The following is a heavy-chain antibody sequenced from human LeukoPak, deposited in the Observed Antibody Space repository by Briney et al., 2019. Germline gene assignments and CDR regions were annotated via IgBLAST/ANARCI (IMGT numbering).Heavy chain of an antibody. J-gene: IGHJ4*02. V-gene: IGHV4-4*02. D-gene: IGHD6-19*01. CDR1: GFTFSSYEM. CDR3: ARVSVAGFSHDY. Sequence: GSMRLSCAASGFTFSSYEMNWVRQPPGKGLEWIGEIYHSGSTNYNPSLKSRVTISVDKSKNQFSLKLSSVTAADTAVYYCARVSVAGFSHDYWGQGTLVTVSS. CDR2: IYHSGST.